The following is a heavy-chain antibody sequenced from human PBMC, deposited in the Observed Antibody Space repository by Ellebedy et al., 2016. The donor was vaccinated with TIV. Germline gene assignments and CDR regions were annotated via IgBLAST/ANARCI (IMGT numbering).Heavy chain of an antibody. CDR3: ARDPDTANKIDY. Sequence: GGSLRLSXAASGFTFSNHYMSWVRQAPGKGLEWVSFITSSGDSMYYADSVKGRFTISRDNAENSLYLEMNSLRAEDTAVYYCARDPDTANKIDYWGQGTLVTVSS. CDR1: GFTFSNHY. D-gene: IGHD5-18*01. V-gene: IGHV3-21*06. CDR2: ITSSGDSM. J-gene: IGHJ4*02.